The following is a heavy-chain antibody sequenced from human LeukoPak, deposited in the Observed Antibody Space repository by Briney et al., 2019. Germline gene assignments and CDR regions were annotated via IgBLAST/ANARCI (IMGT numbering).Heavy chain of an antibody. J-gene: IGHJ4*02. D-gene: IGHD4-17*01. CDR1: GFTFSNYT. CDR3: AKFRGIPTTVTQD. V-gene: IGHV3-23*01. CDR2: ISGNGDNT. Sequence: PGGYLRLSRAASGFTFSNYTMGWVRPAPGKGLEWVSTISGNGDNTYYAAAVQGRFTISRDNSRNTLYLQMSGLRADDTAVYYCAKFRGIPTTVTQDWGQGTLVTVSS.